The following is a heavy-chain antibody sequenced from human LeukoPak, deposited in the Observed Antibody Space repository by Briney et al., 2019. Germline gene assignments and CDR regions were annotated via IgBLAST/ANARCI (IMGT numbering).Heavy chain of an antibody. V-gene: IGHV4-4*09. CDR2: TYTSGNT. J-gene: IGHJ4*02. CDR3: ARSKGPFDY. CDR1: GGSISSYY. Sequence: SETLSLTCTVSGGSISSYYWSWIRQPPGKGLEWIGYTYTSGNTNYNPSLKSRVTISVDTSKNQFSLKLSSVTAADTAVYYCARSKGPFDYWGQGTLVTVSS.